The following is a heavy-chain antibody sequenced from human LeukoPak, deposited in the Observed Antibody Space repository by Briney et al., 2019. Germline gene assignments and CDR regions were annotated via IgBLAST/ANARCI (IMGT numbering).Heavy chain of an antibody. D-gene: IGHD4-17*01. Sequence: ASVKVSCKASGGTFSSYAISWVRQAPGQGLEWMGGIIPIFGTANYAQKFQGRVTITADESTSTAYMELSSLRSEDTAVYYCARGLHDYGDYGGSPRFDYWGQGTLVTVSS. CDR2: IIPIFGTA. CDR1: GGTFSSYA. V-gene: IGHV1-69*01. CDR3: ARGLHDYGDYGGSPRFDY. J-gene: IGHJ4*02.